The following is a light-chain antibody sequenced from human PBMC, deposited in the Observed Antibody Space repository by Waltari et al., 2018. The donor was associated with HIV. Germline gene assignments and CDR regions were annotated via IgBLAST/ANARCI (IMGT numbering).Light chain of an antibody. CDR3: SSYTSSSTLD. J-gene: IGLJ1*01. Sequence: HSAPTQPASVSGSPGQSITISCTGTSSDVGGYNYVSWYQQHPGKAPKLMIYDVSNRPSGVSNRFSGSKSGNTASLTISGLQAEDEADYYCSSYTSSSTLDFGTGTKVTVL. CDR1: SSDVGGYNY. V-gene: IGLV2-14*01. CDR2: DVS.